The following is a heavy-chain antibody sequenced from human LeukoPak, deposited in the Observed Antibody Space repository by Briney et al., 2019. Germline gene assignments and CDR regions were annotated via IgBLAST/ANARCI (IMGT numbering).Heavy chain of an antibody. J-gene: IGHJ1*01. CDR1: GFTFGSYA. CDR2: ISFDESDK. V-gene: IGHV3-30*03. CDR3: ATHYREGVNGWENFQH. D-gene: IGHD3-9*01. Sequence: GRSLRLSCAASGFTFGSYAMHWVRQAPGKGLEWVAFISFDESDKYYSDSVRGRFTISRGNSKNMLFLQMSSLRPEDTAVYYCATHYREGVNGWENFQHWGQGTLVTISS.